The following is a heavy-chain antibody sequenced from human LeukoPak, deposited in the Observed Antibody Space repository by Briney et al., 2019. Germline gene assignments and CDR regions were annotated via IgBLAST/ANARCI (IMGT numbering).Heavy chain of an antibody. CDR2: ISGSGGST. V-gene: IGHV3-23*01. J-gene: IGHJ6*02. Sequence: PGGSLRLSCAASGFTFSSYAMSWVRQAPGKGLEWVSAISGSGGSTYYADSVKGRFTISRDNSKNTLYLQMNSLRAEDTAVYYCARKRVDTAMVLYGMDVWGQGTTVTVSS. CDR1: GFTFSSYA. CDR3: ARKRVDTAMVLYGMDV. D-gene: IGHD5-18*01.